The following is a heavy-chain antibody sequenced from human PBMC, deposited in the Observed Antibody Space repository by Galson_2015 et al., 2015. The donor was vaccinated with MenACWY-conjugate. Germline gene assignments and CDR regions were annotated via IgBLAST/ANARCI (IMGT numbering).Heavy chain of an antibody. V-gene: IGHV3-7*03. CDR3: AKANSGGICTSGWACWFDP. J-gene: IGHJ5*02. CDR1: GFTFSNFW. Sequence: SLRLSCAASGFTFSNFWMSWVRQAPGKELEWVASIKQDGSEKYLVDSVKGRFTISRDNSKNMVYLQMNSLRAEDTAIYYCAKANSGGICTSGWACWFDPWGQGTLVTVSS. CDR2: IKQDGSEK. D-gene: IGHD2-15*01.